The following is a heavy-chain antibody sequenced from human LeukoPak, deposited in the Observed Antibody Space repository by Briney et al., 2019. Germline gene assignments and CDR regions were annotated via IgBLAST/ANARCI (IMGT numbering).Heavy chain of an antibody. CDR1: GFTVTNY. Sequence: GGSLRLSCAASGFTVTNYMSWVRPAPGKGLEWVSVMYSAGTTYYADSVKGRFTISRDKSRNTVYLQMNSLRVEDTAVYYCARDQIAVTGAGYFDLWGRGTLVAVSS. CDR2: MYSAGTT. V-gene: IGHV3-66*01. D-gene: IGHD6-19*01. J-gene: IGHJ2*01. CDR3: ARDQIAVTGAGYFDL.